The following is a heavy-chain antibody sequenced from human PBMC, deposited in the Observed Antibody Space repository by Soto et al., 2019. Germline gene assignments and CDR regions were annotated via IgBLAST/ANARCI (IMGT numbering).Heavy chain of an antibody. J-gene: IGHJ4*02. CDR3: ARDTPLSMIVVVGVDDF. V-gene: IGHV3-21*06. CDR2: ISSRSTFI. Sequence: EVQLVESGGGLVKPGGSLRLSCTVLGVTLTNENMNWVRQAPGKGLEWVSSISSRSTFINYADSVKGRFTISRDNDKGLVYLQMNSLRAEDTAVYYCARDTPLSMIVVVGVDDFWGQGTLVTVSS. CDR1: GVTLTNEN. D-gene: IGHD3-22*01.